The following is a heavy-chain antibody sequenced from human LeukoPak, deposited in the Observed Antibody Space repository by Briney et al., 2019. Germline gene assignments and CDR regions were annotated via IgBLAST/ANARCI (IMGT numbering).Heavy chain of an antibody. CDR1: GGSISSSSYY. D-gene: IGHD2-2*02. Sequence: PSETLSLTCTVSGGSISSSSYYWGWIRQPPGKGLEWIGSIYYNGSTYYNPSLKSRVTISVDTSKNQFSLKLSSVTAADTAVYYCARGGVVPAAIRPVDVWGKGTTVTVSS. CDR3: ARGGVVPAAIRPVDV. CDR2: IYYNGST. J-gene: IGHJ6*04. V-gene: IGHV4-39*07.